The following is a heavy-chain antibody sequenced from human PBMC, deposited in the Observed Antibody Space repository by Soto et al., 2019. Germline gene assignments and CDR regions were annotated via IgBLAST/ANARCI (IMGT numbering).Heavy chain of an antibody. CDR1: GITFTRYW. Sequence: EVQLVESGGGLVQPGGSLRLSCADSGITFTRYWMSWVRQAPGKGPEWVATINLDGSEKFYVDYVKGRLTISRDNAKNSLYLQMNSLRAEDTAVYYCAREARATFDYWGQGTLVTVSS. CDR3: AREARATFDY. J-gene: IGHJ4*02. V-gene: IGHV3-7*01. CDR2: INLDGSEK.